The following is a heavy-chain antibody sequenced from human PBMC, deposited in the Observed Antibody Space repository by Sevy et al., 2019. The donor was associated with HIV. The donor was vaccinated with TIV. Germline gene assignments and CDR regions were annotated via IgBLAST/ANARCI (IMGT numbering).Heavy chain of an antibody. D-gene: IGHD3-10*01. Sequence: GGSLRLSCVGSGFTFRNFGVHWLRQAPGKGLEWLSVVSYDGSSKYYVDSVKGRFIVSRDNSKNTLYLQMISLRTEDTAVFYCAGGGSGEYYYYEVDVWGQGTTVTVSS. J-gene: IGHJ6*02. V-gene: IGHV3-30*03. CDR1: GFTFRNFG. CDR3: AGGGSGEYYYYEVDV. CDR2: VSYDGSSK.